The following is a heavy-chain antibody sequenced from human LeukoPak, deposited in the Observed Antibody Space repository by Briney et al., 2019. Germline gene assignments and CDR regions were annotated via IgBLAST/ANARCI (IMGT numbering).Heavy chain of an antibody. CDR1: GFTFGTYA. Sequence: GGSLRLSCSASGFTFGTYAMHWVRQAPGKGLEYVSSITSDGGSTYYADSVKGRFTISRDNSKNTLYLQVNSLRPEDTALYYCVKDQSGSGSWWGQGTLVTVSS. V-gene: IGHV3-64D*06. CDR3: VKDQSGSGSW. CDR2: ITSDGGST. D-gene: IGHD3-10*01. J-gene: IGHJ4*02.